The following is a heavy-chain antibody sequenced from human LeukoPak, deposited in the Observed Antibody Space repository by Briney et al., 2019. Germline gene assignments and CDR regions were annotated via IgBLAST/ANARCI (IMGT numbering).Heavy chain of an antibody. CDR3: AKGSVGASTYYFDY. J-gene: IGHJ4*02. Sequence: GGSLRLSCAASGFTFSDYVMHWVRQAPGKGPEWVGVISIDGNNEYYAESLKGRFTISRDNSKNTLYLQMNSLRPDDTAVYYCAKGSVGASTYYFDYWGQGTLVTVSS. V-gene: IGHV3-30*18. CDR2: ISIDGNNE. D-gene: IGHD1-26*01. CDR1: GFTFSDYV.